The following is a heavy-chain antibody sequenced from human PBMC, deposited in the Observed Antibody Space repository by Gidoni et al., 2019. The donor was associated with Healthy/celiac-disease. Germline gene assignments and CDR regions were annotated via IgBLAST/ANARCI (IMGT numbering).Heavy chain of an antibody. D-gene: IGHD1-26*01. J-gene: IGHJ4*02. CDR2: ISYDGSNK. Sequence: QAQLVESGGGVVQPGRSLRLSCAASGFTFSSYGMHWVRQAPGKGLEWVAVISYDGSNKYYADSVKGRFTISRDNSKNTLYLQMNSLRAEDTAVYYCAKARPTTIIVGATRGLDYWGQGTLVTVSS. CDR1: GFTFSSYG. CDR3: AKARPTTIIVGATRGLDY. V-gene: IGHV3-30*18.